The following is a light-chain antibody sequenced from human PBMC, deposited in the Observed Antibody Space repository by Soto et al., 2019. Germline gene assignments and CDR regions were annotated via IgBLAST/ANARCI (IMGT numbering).Light chain of an antibody. V-gene: IGKV3-20*01. CDR1: QTVTNNY. CDR2: GTS. CDR3: PQSVWLPQFT. Sequence: EIVLTQSPGTLSLSPGERATLSCRASQTVTNNYLAWYQQKPGQAPRLLIYGTSTRDAGIPDRFSGSGSGTDFTLTISRLDPYVFAVYYCPQSVWLPQFTFGPGTNVDI. J-gene: IGKJ3*01.